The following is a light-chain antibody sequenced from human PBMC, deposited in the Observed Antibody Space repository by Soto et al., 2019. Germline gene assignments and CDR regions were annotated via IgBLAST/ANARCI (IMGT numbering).Light chain of an antibody. CDR3: ETWDSNSWV. CDR1: SGHSSYI. CDR2: LEGSGSY. Sequence: QLVLTQSSSASASLGSSVKLTCTLSSGHSSYIIAWHQQQPGKAPRYLMKLEGSGSYNKGSGVPDRFSGSSSGADRYLTISNLQFEDEADYYCETWDSNSWVFGGGTKLT. V-gene: IGLV4-60*02. J-gene: IGLJ3*02.